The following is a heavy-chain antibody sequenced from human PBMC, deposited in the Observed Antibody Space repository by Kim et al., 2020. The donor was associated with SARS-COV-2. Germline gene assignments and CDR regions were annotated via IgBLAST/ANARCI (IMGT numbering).Heavy chain of an antibody. V-gene: IGHV4-61*01. D-gene: IGHD2-15*01. Sequence: SETLSLTCTVSGGSLSTGSYFWSWIRQPPGKGLEWIAYINYSGSTDYNPSLKSRFTISVDTSKNQFSLQLYSVTAADTAVYYCARGDGYSLDFDYWGQGTLVTVSS. CDR1: GGSLSTGSYF. CDR3: ARGDGYSLDFDY. J-gene: IGHJ4*02. CDR2: INYSGST.